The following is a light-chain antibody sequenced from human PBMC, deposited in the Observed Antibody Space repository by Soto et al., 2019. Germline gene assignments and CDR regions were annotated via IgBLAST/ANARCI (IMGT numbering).Light chain of an antibody. Sequence: EIVMTQSPVALSVSPGERATLSCRASQAIRSDLAWYQQKPGQAPRLLISDVSTRATGITARFNGSGSGTEFTLAISSLQFEDFAVYYCHQYNTWPLTFGGGTKVEIK. CDR1: QAIRSD. CDR3: HQYNTWPLT. J-gene: IGKJ4*01. CDR2: DVS. V-gene: IGKV3-15*01.